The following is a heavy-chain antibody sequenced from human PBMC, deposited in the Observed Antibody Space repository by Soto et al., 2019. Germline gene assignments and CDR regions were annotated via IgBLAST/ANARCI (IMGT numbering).Heavy chain of an antibody. D-gene: IGHD2-2*01. CDR3: AKNGIVVVPAAIGLYGMDV. Sequence: GGSLRLSCAASGFTFSSYGMHWVRQAPGKGLEWVAVISYDGSNKYYADSVKGRFTISRDNSKNTLYLQMNSLRAEDTAVYYCAKNGIVVVPAAIGLYGMDVWGQGTTVTVSS. CDR1: GFTFSSYG. CDR2: ISYDGSNK. V-gene: IGHV3-30*18. J-gene: IGHJ6*02.